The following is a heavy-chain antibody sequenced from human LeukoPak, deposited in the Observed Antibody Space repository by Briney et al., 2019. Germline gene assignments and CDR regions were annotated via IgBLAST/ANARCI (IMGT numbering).Heavy chain of an antibody. V-gene: IGHV4-39*01. CDR2: IYYSGST. Sequence: SETLSLTCTVSGGSISSSSYYWGWIRQPPGKGLEWIGSIYYSGSTYYNPSLKSRVTISVDTSKNQFSLKLSSVTAADTAVYYCARCRVDLMITFGGVIVDWGQGTLVTVSS. J-gene: IGHJ4*02. D-gene: IGHD3-16*02. CDR1: GGSISSSSYY. CDR3: ARCRVDLMITFGGVIVD.